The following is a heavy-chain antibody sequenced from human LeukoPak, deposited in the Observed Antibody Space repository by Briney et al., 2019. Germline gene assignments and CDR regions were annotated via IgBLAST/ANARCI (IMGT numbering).Heavy chain of an antibody. D-gene: IGHD6-13*01. CDR1: GYTFTGYY. CDR3: AGAEGFSNKRLDY. J-gene: IGHJ4*02. Sequence: ASVKVSCKASGYTFTGYYMHWVRQAPGQGLEWMGWINPNSGGTNYAQKFQGRVTMTGDTSISTAYMELSRLRADHTAVYYCAGAEGFSNKRLDYWGQGTLVTVSS. CDR2: INPNSGGT. V-gene: IGHV1-2*02.